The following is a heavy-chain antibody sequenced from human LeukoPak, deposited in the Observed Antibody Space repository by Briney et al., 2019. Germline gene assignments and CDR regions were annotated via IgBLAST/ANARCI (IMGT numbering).Heavy chain of an antibody. J-gene: IGHJ4*02. Sequence: SETLSLTCTVSGYSISSGYYWGWIRQPPGKGLEWIGSIYHSGSTYYNPSLKSRVTISVDTSKNQFSLKLSSVTAADTAVYYCARSDVRGKKSIDYWGQGTLVTVSS. CDR2: IYHSGST. CDR1: GYSISSGYY. CDR3: ARSDVRGKKSIDY. D-gene: IGHD3-10*02. V-gene: IGHV4-38-2*02.